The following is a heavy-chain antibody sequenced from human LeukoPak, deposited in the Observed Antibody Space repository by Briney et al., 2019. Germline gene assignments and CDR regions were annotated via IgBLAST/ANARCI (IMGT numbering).Heavy chain of an antibody. J-gene: IGHJ4*02. D-gene: IGHD6-13*01. V-gene: IGHV3-30*02. CDR3: AKDIYSSSWYYFDY. Sequence: GGSLRLSCAASGFTFSSYGMHWVRQAPGKGLEGVAFIRYDGSNKYYADSVKGGFTIYRENYKNRLYLQMKRLRDEETAVYYCAKDIYSSSWYYFDYLVQGTLVTVSS. CDR2: IRYDGSNK. CDR1: GFTFSSYG.